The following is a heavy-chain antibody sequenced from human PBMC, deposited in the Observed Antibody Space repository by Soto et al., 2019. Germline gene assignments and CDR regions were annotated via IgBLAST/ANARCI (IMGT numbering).Heavy chain of an antibody. CDR3: VRDEGGPDV. CDR1: GFTFSNSW. CDR2: INNDGSNT. V-gene: IGHV3-74*01. J-gene: IGHJ6*02. Sequence: EVQLVESGGGFVQPGGSLRLSCRASGFTFSNSWMHWVRHAPGKGLVWVSRINNDGSNTAYADSVKGRFTISRDNAKNTLYMQMNSLRVEDTAVYFCVRDEGGPDVWGQGTTVTVSS.